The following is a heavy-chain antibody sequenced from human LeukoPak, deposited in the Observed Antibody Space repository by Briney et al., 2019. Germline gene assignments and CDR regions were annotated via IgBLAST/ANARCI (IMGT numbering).Heavy chain of an antibody. V-gene: IGHV3-48*03. CDR1: GFTFSSYE. D-gene: IGHD6-19*01. Sequence: GGSLRLSCAASGFTFSSYEMNWVRQAPGKGLEWVSYISSSGSTIYYADSVKGRFTISRDNTKNSLYLQMNSLRAEDTAVYYCARDAPSRVAGTWDHYYYGMDVWGQGTTVTVSS. CDR2: ISSSGSTI. CDR3: ARDAPSRVAGTWDHYYYGMDV. J-gene: IGHJ6*02.